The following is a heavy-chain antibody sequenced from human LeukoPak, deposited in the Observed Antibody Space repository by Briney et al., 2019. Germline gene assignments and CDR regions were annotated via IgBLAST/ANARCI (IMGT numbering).Heavy chain of an antibody. V-gene: IGHV4-34*01. J-gene: IGHJ4*02. CDR3: ARVSSTSWYIHY. Sequence: SETPSLTCAVYGGSFSGYYWSWIRQPPGKGLEWIGEINHSGSTNYNPSLKSRVTISVDTSKNQFSLKLSSVTAADTAVYYCARVSSTSWYIHYWGQGTLVTVSS. CDR2: INHSGST. CDR1: GGSFSGYY. D-gene: IGHD2-2*01.